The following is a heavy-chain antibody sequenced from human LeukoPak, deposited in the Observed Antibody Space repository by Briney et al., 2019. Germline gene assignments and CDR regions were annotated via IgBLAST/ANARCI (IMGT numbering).Heavy chain of an antibody. D-gene: IGHD5-18*01. CDR1: GFTFSTSG. CDR2: IRNDGNKK. CDR3: VKVDT. Sequence: GGSLRLSCVASGFTFSTSGIHWVRQSPGKGLDWVAFIRNDGNKKNYAESVKGRFTISRDNSENTLYLQMDSLSAEDTAVYYCVKVDTWGQGTLVTVSS. V-gene: IGHV3-30*02. J-gene: IGHJ4*02.